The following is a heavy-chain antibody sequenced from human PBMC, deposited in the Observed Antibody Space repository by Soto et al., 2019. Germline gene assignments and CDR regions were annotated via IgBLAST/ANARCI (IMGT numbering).Heavy chain of an antibody. D-gene: IGHD3-3*01. CDR3: ARDRRFLEWLLSAHFDY. CDR1: GFTFSSYS. Sequence: EVQLVESGGGLVKPGGSLRLSCAASGFTFSSYSMNWIRQAPGKGLEWVSSISSSSSYIYYADSVKGRFTISRDNAKNSLYLQMNSLRAEDTAVYYCARDRRFLEWLLSAHFDYWGQGTLVTVSS. J-gene: IGHJ4*02. CDR2: ISSSSSYI. V-gene: IGHV3-21*01.